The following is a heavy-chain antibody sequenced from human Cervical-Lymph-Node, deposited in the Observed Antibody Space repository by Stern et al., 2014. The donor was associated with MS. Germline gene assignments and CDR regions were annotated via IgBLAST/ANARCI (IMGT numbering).Heavy chain of an antibody. CDR1: GYRFINNW. D-gene: IGHD2-21*01. Sequence: MQLVQSGAEVRKPGDSLKISCKTSGYRFINNWIAWVRQVPGKDLEWIGIIYPGDSDIRYSPSFQGHVTISVDKSTSTAYLQWSSLKASDTAVYYCARWSVACDSWGQGALITVSS. CDR3: ARWSVACDS. V-gene: IGHV5-51*03. CDR2: IYPGDSDI. J-gene: IGHJ4*02.